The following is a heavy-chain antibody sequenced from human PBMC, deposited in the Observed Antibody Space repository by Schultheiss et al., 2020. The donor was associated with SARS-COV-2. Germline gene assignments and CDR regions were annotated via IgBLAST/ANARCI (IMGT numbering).Heavy chain of an antibody. CDR3: ARAGIAARRTHWFDP. V-gene: IGHV4-4*02. CDR1: GASISSSNW. D-gene: IGHD6-6*01. CDR2: IYYSGST. J-gene: IGHJ5*02. Sequence: SQTLSLTCAVSGASISSSNWWSWVRQPPGKALEWIGYIYYSGSTYYNPSLKGRLTISVDTSKNQFSLKLSSVTAADTAVYYCARAGIAARRTHWFDPWGQGTLVTVSS.